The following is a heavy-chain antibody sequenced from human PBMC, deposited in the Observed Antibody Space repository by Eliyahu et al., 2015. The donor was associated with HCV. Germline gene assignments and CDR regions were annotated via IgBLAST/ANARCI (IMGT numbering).Heavy chain of an antibody. CDR3: ASGGGGIAVAGTGGWFDP. J-gene: IGHJ5*02. V-gene: IGHV4-59*13. Sequence: QVQLQESGPGLVKPSETLSLTCTGSGGSISTXYWXWIRQPPGKGLXWXGYIHXSGSTNYNPSXKSRVTISVDTSKNQFSLKLSSVTAADTAVYYCASGGGGIAVAGTGGWFDPWGQGTLVTVSS. CDR1: GGSISTXY. D-gene: IGHD6-19*01. CDR2: IHXSGST.